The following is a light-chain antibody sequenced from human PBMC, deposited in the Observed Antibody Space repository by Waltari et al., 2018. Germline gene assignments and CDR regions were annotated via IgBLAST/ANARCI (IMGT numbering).Light chain of an antibody. CDR3: MQALQTPYT. CDR1: QSLLHSNGYTY. CDR2: LGS. V-gene: IGKV2-28*01. J-gene: IGKJ2*01. Sequence: DLVMTQSPLPLPVAPGEPASTSCRSSQSLLHSNGYTYLDWYLQKPGQSPQLLIYLGSNRASGVPDRFSGSGAGTDVTLKISRVEAEDVGVYYCMQALQTPYTFGQGTKLEIK.